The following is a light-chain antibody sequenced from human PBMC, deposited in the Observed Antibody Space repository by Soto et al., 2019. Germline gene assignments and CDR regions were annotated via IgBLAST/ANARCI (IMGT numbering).Light chain of an antibody. CDR2: AAS. CDR3: QQYYSYPALT. Sequence: AIRMTQSPSSLSASTGDRGTITCRASQGISSYLAWYQQKPGKAPKLLIYAASNLQSGVPSRFSGSGSGTDFTLTISCLQSEDFATYYCQQYYSYPALTFGGGTKV. J-gene: IGKJ4*01. CDR1: QGISSY. V-gene: IGKV1-8*01.